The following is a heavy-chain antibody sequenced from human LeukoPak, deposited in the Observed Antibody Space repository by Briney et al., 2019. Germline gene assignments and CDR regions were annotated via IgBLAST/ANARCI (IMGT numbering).Heavy chain of an antibody. J-gene: IGHJ6*02. CDR1: GGSISSYY. CDR3: ARFGGYNQNYYYYAMDV. D-gene: IGHD5-24*01. V-gene: IGHV4-59*01. CDR2: IFYSGST. Sequence: SETLSLTCTVSGGSISSYYWSWIRQPPGKGLEWIGYIFYSGSTNYNPSLKTRVTISVDTSKNQFSLKLSSVTAADTAVYYCARFGGYNQNYYYYAMDVWGQGTTVTVSS.